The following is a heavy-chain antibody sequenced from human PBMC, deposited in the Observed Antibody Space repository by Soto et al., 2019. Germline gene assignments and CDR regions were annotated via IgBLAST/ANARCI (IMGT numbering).Heavy chain of an antibody. D-gene: IGHD3-22*01. CDR3: ARGYYDSSGYYYVPFDY. J-gene: IGHJ4*02. CDR2: IYYSGST. Sequence: SETLSLTCTVSGGSISSYYWSWIRQPPGKGLEWIGYIYYSGSTNYNPSLKSRVTISVDTSKNQFSLKLSSVTAADTAVYYCARGYYDSSGYYYVPFDYWGQGTLVTAPQ. V-gene: IGHV4-59*01. CDR1: GGSISSYY.